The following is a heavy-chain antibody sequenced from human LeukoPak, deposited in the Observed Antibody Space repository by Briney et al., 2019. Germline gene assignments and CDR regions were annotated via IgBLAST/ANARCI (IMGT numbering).Heavy chain of an antibody. CDR2: INKDDSAT. CDR3: ATWAFYHSLDV. CDR1: GFTFDAYA. D-gene: IGHD1-26*01. V-gene: IGHV3-43*02. Sequence: PGGSLRLSCEASGFTFDAYAMHWARQAPGKGREWVSLINKDDSATYYADSVKGRFTISRDNSKNSLYLQMNSLRSEDTALYYCATWAFYHSLDVWGQGTTVTVSS. J-gene: IGHJ6*02.